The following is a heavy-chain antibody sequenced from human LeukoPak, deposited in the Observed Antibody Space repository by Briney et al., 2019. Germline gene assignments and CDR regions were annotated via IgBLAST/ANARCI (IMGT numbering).Heavy chain of an antibody. CDR2: INSDGSSF. CDR3: ARDIGTKNYYFDY. J-gene: IGHJ4*02. Sequence: PGGSLRLSCAGSGFTFSNYWMHWVRQVPGKGLVWVSRINSDGSSFTYVDSVKGRITISRDNSKNTLYLQMNSLRAEDTAVYYCARDIGTKNYYFDYWGQGTLVTVSS. D-gene: IGHD1-26*01. V-gene: IGHV3-74*01. CDR1: GFTFSNYW.